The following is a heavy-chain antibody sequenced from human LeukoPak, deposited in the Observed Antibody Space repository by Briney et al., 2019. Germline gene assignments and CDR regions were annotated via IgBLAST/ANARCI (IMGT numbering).Heavy chain of an antibody. CDR3: ARSATIFGTPDN. CDR1: GFTSSSYS. D-gene: IGHD3-3*01. J-gene: IGHJ4*02. CDR2: ISSSSSYI. Sequence: GGSLRLSCAASGFTSSSYSMNWVRQAPGKGLEWVSSISSSSSYIYYADSVKGRFTISRDNAKNSLYLQMNSLRAEDTAVYYCARSATIFGTPDNWGQGTLVTVSS. V-gene: IGHV3-21*01.